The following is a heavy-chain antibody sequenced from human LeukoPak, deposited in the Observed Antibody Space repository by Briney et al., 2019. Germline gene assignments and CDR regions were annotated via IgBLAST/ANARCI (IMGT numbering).Heavy chain of an antibody. CDR3: AKVAEMATTTGYSDY. CDR2: VSYGGNEK. V-gene: IGHV3-30*18. J-gene: IGHJ4*02. Sequence: PGGSLRLSCAASGFTFSTYGMLWVRQAPGKGLEWVAVVSYGGNEKYYADSVKGRFTISRDNFKNTLYLQMNSLRTEDTAVYYCAKVAEMATTTGYSDYWGQGTLVTVSS. D-gene: IGHD5-24*01. CDR1: GFTFSTYG.